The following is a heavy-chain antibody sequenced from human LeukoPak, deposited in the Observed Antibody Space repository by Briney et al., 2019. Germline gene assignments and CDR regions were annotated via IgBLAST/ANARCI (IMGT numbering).Heavy chain of an antibody. D-gene: IGHD4-17*01. CDR2: INPNGGST. CDR3: ARAADYGDYRNWFDP. J-gene: IGHJ5*02. V-gene: IGHV1-46*01. Sequence: ASVKVSCKASGYTFTSYYMHWVRQAPGQGLEWMGIINPNGGSTNYAQKFQDRVTMSRDTSTSTVYMELSSLRSEDTAVYYCARAADYGDYRNWFDPWGQGTLVTVSS. CDR1: GYTFTSYY.